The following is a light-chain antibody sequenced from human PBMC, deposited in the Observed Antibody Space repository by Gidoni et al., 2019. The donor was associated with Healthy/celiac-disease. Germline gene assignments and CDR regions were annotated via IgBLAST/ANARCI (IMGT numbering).Light chain of an antibody. CDR2: AAS. V-gene: IGKV1-39*01. CDR3: QQSYSTPPYT. J-gene: IGKJ2*01. CDR1: QSISSY. Sequence: IQMTQSPSPLSASVGDRVTITCRASQSISSYLNWYQQKPGKAPKLLIYAASSLQSGVPSRFSGSGSGTEFTLTISSLQPEDFATYYCQQSYSTPPYTFGQGTKLEIK.